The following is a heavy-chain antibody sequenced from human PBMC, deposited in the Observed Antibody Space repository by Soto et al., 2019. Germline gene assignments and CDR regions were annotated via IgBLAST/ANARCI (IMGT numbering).Heavy chain of an antibody. J-gene: IGHJ6*02. CDR1: GFTFSSYG. V-gene: IGHV3-30*18. Sequence: GGSLRLSCAASGFTFSSYGMHWVRQAPGKGLEWVAVISYDGSNKYYADSVKGRFTISRDNSKNTLYLQMNSLRAEDTAVCYCAKDRDSYSNYGATSPLRRYYYYYYGMDVWGQGTTVTVSS. D-gene: IGHD4-4*01. CDR2: ISYDGSNK. CDR3: AKDRDSYSNYGATSPLRRYYYYYYGMDV.